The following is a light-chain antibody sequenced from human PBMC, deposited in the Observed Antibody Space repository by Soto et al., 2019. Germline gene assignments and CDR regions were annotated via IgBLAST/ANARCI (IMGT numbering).Light chain of an antibody. CDR2: GVS. V-gene: IGKV3-15*01. CDR3: QQCDDWPPT. Sequence: EVVMTQSPGTLSVSPGERATLSCRASQSVSTNLAWYQQRPGQAPRLILYGVSTRATGIPARFSGSGSGTELTLTISSLQSEDFAVYWCQQCDDWPPTFGQGTKVEIK. CDR1: QSVSTN. J-gene: IGKJ1*01.